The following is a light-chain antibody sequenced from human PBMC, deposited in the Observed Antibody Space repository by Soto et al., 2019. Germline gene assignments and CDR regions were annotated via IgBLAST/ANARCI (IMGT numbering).Light chain of an antibody. J-gene: IGLJ1*01. CDR2: SNN. CDR1: SSNIGSNA. V-gene: IGLV1-44*01. CDR3: AAWDDSRNGYV. Sequence: QSVLTQPPSASGTPGQRVTISCSGGSSNIGSNAVNWYRQLPGTAPKLLIHSNNQRPSGVPDRFSGSKSGTSASLAISGLQSEDEADYYCAAWDDSRNGYVFGTGTKVTVL.